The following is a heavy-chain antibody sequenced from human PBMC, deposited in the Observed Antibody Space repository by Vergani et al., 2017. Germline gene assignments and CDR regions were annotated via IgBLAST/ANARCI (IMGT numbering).Heavy chain of an antibody. V-gene: IGHV3-33*01. CDR2: IWYDGSNK. J-gene: IGHJ6*02. CDR3: ARDRYYLGSGSYPYFYYYGLDV. Sequence: QVQLVESGGGVVQPGRSLRLSCAASGFRFSSYGMNWVRQAPGKGLEWVAVIWYDGSNKYYADSVKGRFTISRDNSKNTLYLQMNSLRAEDTGVYYCARDRYYLGSGSYPYFYYYGLDVWGQGTAVTVSS. CDR1: GFRFSSYG. D-gene: IGHD3-10*01.